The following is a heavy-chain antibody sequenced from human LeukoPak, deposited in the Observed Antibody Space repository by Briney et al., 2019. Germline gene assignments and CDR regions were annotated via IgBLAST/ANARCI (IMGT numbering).Heavy chain of an antibody. CDR2: IIPIFGTA. J-gene: IGHJ4*02. V-gene: IGHV1-69*13. CDR3: ARENSYGDFDY. D-gene: IGHD5-18*01. Sequence: ASVKVSCKASGGTFSSYAISWVRQAPGQGLEWMGGIIPIFGTANYAQKFQGRATITADESTSTAYMELSSLRSEDTAVYYCARENSYGDFDYWGQGTLVTVSS. CDR1: GGTFSSYA.